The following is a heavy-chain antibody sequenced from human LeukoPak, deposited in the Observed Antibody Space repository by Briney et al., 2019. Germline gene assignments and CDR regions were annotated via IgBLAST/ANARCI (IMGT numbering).Heavy chain of an antibody. V-gene: IGHV1-18*01. CDR2: ISAYNGNT. CDR1: GYTFTSYD. D-gene: IGHD1-26*01. CDR3: ASTSMEVGATQFEY. Sequence: GASVKVSCKASGYTFTSYDINWVRQAPGQGLEWMGWISAYNGNTDHAQKFQGRVTMTTDTSTNTAYMELGSLTSDDTAVYFCASTSMEVGATQFEYWGQGTLVTVSS. J-gene: IGHJ4*02.